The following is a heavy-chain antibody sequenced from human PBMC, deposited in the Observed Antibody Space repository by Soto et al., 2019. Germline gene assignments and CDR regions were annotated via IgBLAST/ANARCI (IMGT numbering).Heavy chain of an antibody. D-gene: IGHD2-2*01. CDR3: AREGYCSSTTCHYGMDV. J-gene: IGHJ6*02. CDR2: ISSSNSYI. Sequence: QVQLVESGGGLVKPGGSLRLSCAASGFTFSDYYMSWIRQAPGKGLEWVSFISSSNSYIQYADSVKGRLTISRDNAKNSLFLQMNSLRAEDTAVYYCAREGYCSSTTCHYGMDVWGQGTTVTVSS. CDR1: GFTFSDYY. V-gene: IGHV3-11*06.